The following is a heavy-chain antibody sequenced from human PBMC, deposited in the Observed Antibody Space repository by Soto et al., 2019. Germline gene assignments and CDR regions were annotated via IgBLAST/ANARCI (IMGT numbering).Heavy chain of an antibody. Sequence: SETLSLTCTVSGGSISSGGYYWSWIRQHPGRGLEWIGYIYYNGNTYYNPSLKSRVTVSVDTSKNQFSLNVRSVTAADTAVYYCARCSLVVIPVPGFDPWGQGTLVTVSS. CDR3: ARCSLVVIPVPGFDP. CDR1: GGSISSGGYY. D-gene: IGHD2-15*01. CDR2: IYYNGNT. J-gene: IGHJ5*02. V-gene: IGHV4-31*03.